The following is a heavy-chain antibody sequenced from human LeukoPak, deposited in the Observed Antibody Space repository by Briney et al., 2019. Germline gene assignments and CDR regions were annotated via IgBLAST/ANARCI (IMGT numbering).Heavy chain of an antibody. CDR1: RYTFTSYD. V-gene: IGHV1-8*01. J-gene: IGHJ4*02. D-gene: IGHD3-16*01. CDR3: ARVRYRLAETYIDY. CDR2: MNPNSGNT. Sequence: ASVKVSCKASRYTFTSYDINWVRQATGQGLEWMGWMNPNSGNTGYAQKFRGRVTMTRNTSISTAYMELSRLRSDDTAVYYCARVRYRLAETYIDYWGQGTLVTVSS.